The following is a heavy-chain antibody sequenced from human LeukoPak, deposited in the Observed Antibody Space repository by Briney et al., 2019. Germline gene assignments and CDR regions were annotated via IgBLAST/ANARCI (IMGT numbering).Heavy chain of an antibody. V-gene: IGHV3-23*01. CDR2: ISGSGGST. D-gene: IGHD3-3*01. Sequence: GGSLRLSCAASGSTFSSYAMSWVRQAPGKGLEWVSTISGSGGSTYYADSVKGRFTISRDNSKNTLYLQMNSLRAEDTAVYYCAKEGGDFWSGYYGGIDYWGQGTLVTVSS. CDR3: AKEGGDFWSGYYGGIDY. CDR1: GSTFSSYA. J-gene: IGHJ4*02.